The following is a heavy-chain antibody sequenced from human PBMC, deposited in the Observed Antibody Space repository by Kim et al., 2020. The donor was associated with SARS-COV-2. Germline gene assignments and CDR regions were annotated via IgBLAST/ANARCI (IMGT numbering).Heavy chain of an antibody. V-gene: IGHV1-3*01. D-gene: IGHD3-22*01. CDR2: INAGNGNT. CDR3: ARGGIVVVTSLDY. J-gene: IGHJ4*02. CDR1: GYTFTSYA. Sequence: ASVKVSCKASGYTFTSYAMHWVRQAPGQRLEWMGWINAGNGNTKYSQKFQGRVTITRDTSASTAYMELSSLRSEDTAVYYCARGGIVVVTSLDYWGQGTLVPVSP.